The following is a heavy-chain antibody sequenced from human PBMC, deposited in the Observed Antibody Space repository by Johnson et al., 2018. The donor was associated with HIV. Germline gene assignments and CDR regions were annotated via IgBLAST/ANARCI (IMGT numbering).Heavy chain of an antibody. D-gene: IGHD5-18*01. CDR1: GFRFEDYG. Sequence: VQLVESGGAVVRPGGSLRLSCVGSGFRFEDYGMNWVRQGPGKGLEWVSGINWNGGNTGYADSVKGRFTISRDNSKNTLYLQMGSLRAEDMAVYYCARGGRGYSYSYAFDIWGQGTMVTVSS. V-gene: IGHV3-20*04. J-gene: IGHJ3*02. CDR3: ARGGRGYSYSYAFDI. CDR2: INWNGGNT.